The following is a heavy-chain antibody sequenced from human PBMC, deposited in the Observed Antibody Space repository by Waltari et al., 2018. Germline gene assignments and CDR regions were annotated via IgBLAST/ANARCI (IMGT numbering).Heavy chain of an antibody. CDR3: ATNGYIAGAGEYFDY. D-gene: IGHD6-19*01. CDR2: INPNSGGT. Sequence: QVQLVQSGAEVKKPGASVKVSCKASGYTFTGSYIHWVRKAPGQGLEWMGRINPNSGGTNYAQKFQGRVTMTRDTSISTAYRELSRLRSDDTAVYYCATNGYIAGAGEYFDYWGQGTLVTVSS. V-gene: IGHV1-2*06. CDR1: GYTFTGSY. J-gene: IGHJ4*02.